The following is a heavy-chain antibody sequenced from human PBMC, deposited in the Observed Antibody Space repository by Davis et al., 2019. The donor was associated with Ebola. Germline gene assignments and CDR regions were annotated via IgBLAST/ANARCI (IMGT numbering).Heavy chain of an antibody. J-gene: IGHJ4*02. V-gene: IGHV3-11*06. D-gene: IGHD4-17*01. CDR1: GFTFSDYY. CDR2: ISSSSSYI. Sequence: PGGSLRLSCAASGFTFSDYYMSWIRQAPGKGLEWVSSISSSSSYIYYADSVKGRFTISRDNAKNSLYLQMNSLRAEDTAVYYCARLKVSYGDLLDYWGQGTLVTVSS. CDR3: ARLKVSYGDLLDY.